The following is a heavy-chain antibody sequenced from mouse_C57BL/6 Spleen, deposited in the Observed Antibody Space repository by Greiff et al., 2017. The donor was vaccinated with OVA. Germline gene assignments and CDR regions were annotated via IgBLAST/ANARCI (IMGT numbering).Heavy chain of an antibody. CDR3: AGYDYGDYAMDY. CDR1: GYTFTSYW. Sequence: QVQLQQPGAELVRPGSSVKLSCKASGYTFTSYWMHWVKQRPIQGLEWIGNIDPSDSETHYNQKFKDKATLTVDKSSSTAYMQLSSLTSEDSAVYYCAGYDYGDYAMDYWGQGTSVTVSS. J-gene: IGHJ4*01. CDR2: IDPSDSET. D-gene: IGHD2-4*01. V-gene: IGHV1-52*01.